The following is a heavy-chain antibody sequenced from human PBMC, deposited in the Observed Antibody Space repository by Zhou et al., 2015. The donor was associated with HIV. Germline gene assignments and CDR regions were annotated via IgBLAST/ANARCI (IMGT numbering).Heavy chain of an antibody. CDR1: GGTFSGSE. CDR2: INPLFDIE. Sequence: QVQLVQSGTEVKKPGSSVRVSCKASGGTFSGSEISWVRQAPGQGLEWMGGINPLFDIENYAQRFRGRLSITADKSTNAAYMELRGLTSEDAAIYYCASRSWGGSGSYPKRIYYYYGMDVWGQGTTVTVSS. V-gene: IGHV1-69*17. J-gene: IGHJ6*02. D-gene: IGHD3-10*01. CDR3: ASRSWGGSGSYPKRIYYYYGMDV.